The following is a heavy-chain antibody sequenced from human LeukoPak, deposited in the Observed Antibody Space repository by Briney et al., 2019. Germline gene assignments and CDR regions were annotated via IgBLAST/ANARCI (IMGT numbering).Heavy chain of an antibody. CDR3: ARDGVVRTNWFDP. D-gene: IGHD2-8*01. CDR2: IYYSGST. V-gene: IGHV4-39*07. Sequence: SETLSLTCTVSGGSISSSSYYWGWIRQPPGKGLEWIGSIYYSGSTYYNPSLKSRVTISVDTSKNQFSLKLSSVTAADTAVYYCARDGVVRTNWFDPWSQGTLVTVSS. CDR1: GGSISSSSYY. J-gene: IGHJ5*02.